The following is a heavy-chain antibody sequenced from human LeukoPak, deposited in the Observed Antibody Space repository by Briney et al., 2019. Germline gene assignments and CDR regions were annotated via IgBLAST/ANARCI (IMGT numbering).Heavy chain of an antibody. CDR2: IYYSGST. D-gene: IGHD2-21*01. V-gene: IGHV4-59*01. CDR1: GGSISSYY. J-gene: IGHJ4*02. CDR3: ARFEKYYGSNYHYLDY. Sequence: PSETLSLTCTVSGGSISSYYWSWIRQPPGKGLEWIGYIYYSGSTNYNPSLKSRVTISVDTSKNQFSLKLSSVTAADTAVYYCARFEKYYGSNYHYLDYWGPGILVTVSS.